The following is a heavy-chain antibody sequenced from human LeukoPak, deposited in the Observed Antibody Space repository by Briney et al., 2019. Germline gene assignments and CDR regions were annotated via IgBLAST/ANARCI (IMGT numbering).Heavy chain of an antibody. D-gene: IGHD1-1*01. CDR1: GFIFSNYW. V-gene: IGHV3-7*01. J-gene: IGHJ4*02. CDR2: INQPGSET. CDR3: ARSDGTGTVDY. Sequence: GGSLSLSCAASGFIFSNYWMSWVLLAPGKGPEWVANINQPGSETYYVDSVRGRFTVSRDNAKNSLYLQMDSLTGEDTAVYYCARSDGTGTVDYWGQGIQVTVSS.